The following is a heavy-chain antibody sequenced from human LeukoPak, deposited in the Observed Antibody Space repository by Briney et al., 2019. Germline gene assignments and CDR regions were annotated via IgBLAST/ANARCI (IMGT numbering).Heavy chain of an antibody. CDR1: GGSISSSSYY. Sequence: SETLSLTCTVSGGSISSSSYYWSWIRQPAGKGLEWIGRIYTSGSTNYNPSLKSRVTMSVDTSKNQFSLKLSSVTAADTAVYYCAREVAAAGTRWFDPWGQGTLVTVSS. V-gene: IGHV4-61*02. CDR3: AREVAAAGTRWFDP. CDR2: IYTSGST. D-gene: IGHD6-13*01. J-gene: IGHJ5*02.